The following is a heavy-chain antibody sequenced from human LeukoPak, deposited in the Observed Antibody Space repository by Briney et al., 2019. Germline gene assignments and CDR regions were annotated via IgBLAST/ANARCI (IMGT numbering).Heavy chain of an antibody. D-gene: IGHD2-15*01. V-gene: IGHV3-21*05. CDR3: ARDLYYCSGGSCYQGVIDY. Sequence: KTGGSLRLSCAASGFTFTDYSINWVRQAPGRGLEWVSYISSPSTHIYYADSVKGQFTISRDNSKNTLYLQMNSLRTEDTAVYYCARDLYYCSGGSCYQGVIDYWGQGTLVTVSS. J-gene: IGHJ4*02. CDR1: GFTFTDYS. CDR2: ISSPSTHI.